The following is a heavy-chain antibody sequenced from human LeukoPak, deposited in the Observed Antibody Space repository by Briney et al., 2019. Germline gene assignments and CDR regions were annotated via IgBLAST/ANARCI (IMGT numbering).Heavy chain of an antibody. Sequence: PSETLSLTCAVYGGSFSGYYWSWIRQPPGKGLEWIGEINHSGSTNYNPSLKSRVTISVDTSKNQFSLKLSSVTAADTAVYYCARGQPSRGRYSYDSSGYSDYWGQGTLVTVSS. CDR1: GGSFSGYY. D-gene: IGHD3-22*01. J-gene: IGHJ4*02. V-gene: IGHV4-34*01. CDR3: ARGQPSRGRYSYDSSGYSDY. CDR2: INHSGST.